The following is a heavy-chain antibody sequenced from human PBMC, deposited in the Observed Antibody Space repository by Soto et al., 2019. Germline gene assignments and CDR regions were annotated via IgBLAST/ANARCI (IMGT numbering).Heavy chain of an antibody. CDR1: GFTFSSYK. V-gene: IGHV3-48*03. CDR2: ISSSGSTI. Sequence: EVQLVESGGGLVQPGGSLRLSCAASGFTFSSYKMNWVRQAPGKGLEWVSYISSSGSTIYYADSVKGRFTISRDNAKNSLYLQMNSLRAEDTAVYYCAREAYYYGSGSYAGAFDIWGQGTMVTVSS. CDR3: AREAYYYGSGSYAGAFDI. J-gene: IGHJ3*02. D-gene: IGHD3-10*01.